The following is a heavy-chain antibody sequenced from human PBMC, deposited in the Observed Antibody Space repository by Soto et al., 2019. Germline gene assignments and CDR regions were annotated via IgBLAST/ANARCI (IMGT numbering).Heavy chain of an antibody. V-gene: IGHV5-10-1*01. CDR2: IDPSDSYT. D-gene: IGHD6-13*01. CDR1: GYSFTSYW. Sequence: GESLKISCKGSGYSFTSYWISWVRQMPGKGLEWMGRIDPSDSYTNYSPSFQGHVTISADKSISTAYLQWSSLKASDTAMYYCARLAYNSSWPHYYYYGMDVWGQGALVTVSS. CDR3: ARLAYNSSWPHYYYYGMDV. J-gene: IGHJ6*02.